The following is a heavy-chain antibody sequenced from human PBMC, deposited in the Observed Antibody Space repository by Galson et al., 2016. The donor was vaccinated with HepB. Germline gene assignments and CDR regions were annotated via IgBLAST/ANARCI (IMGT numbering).Heavy chain of an antibody. J-gene: IGHJ4*02. CDR1: GYSFDSYW. CDR3: ATRPGGEDYFDF. Sequence: QSGAAVKKPGESLKISCTGSGYSFDSYWIGWVRQMAGKGLEWMGTIYPAYSDTQYSPSVQGHVTISAAKSSSTAYLEWRSLRASATPLYYCATRPGGEDYFDFWGLGPLVTVSS. D-gene: IGHD3-16*01. V-gene: IGHV5-51*01. CDR2: IYPAYSDT.